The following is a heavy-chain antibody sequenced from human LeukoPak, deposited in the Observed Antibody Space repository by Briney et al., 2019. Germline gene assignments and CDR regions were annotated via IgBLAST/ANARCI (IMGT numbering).Heavy chain of an antibody. Sequence: SETLSLTCAVYGGSFSGYYWSWIRQPPGQGLEWIGEINHSGSTNYNPSLKSRVTISVDTSKNQFSLKLSSVTAADTAVYYCARGDYYYDSSGFSPGHDAFDIWGQGTMVTVSS. CDR3: ARGDYYYDSSGFSPGHDAFDI. J-gene: IGHJ3*02. CDR1: GGSFSGYY. CDR2: INHSGST. D-gene: IGHD3-22*01. V-gene: IGHV4-34*01.